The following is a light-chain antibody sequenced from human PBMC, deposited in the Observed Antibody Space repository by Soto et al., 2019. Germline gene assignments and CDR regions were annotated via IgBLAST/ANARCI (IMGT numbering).Light chain of an antibody. CDR2: GAS. Sequence: EIVLTQSPGTLSLSPGERATLSCRASQSVSSSYLAWYQQKPGQAPRLLIYGASSRATGISDRFSGSGSGTDFTLTISRLEPEDFAVYYCQQYGSSFTFGPGTKVYSK. V-gene: IGKV3-20*01. CDR1: QSVSSSY. CDR3: QQYGSSFT. J-gene: IGKJ3*01.